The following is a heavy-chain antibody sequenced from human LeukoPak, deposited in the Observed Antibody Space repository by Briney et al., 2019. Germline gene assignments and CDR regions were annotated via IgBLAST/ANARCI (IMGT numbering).Heavy chain of an antibody. V-gene: IGHV3-33*01. CDR3: AGNLTPWGELPTDY. Sequence: PGGSLRLSCAASGFTFSSYGMHWVRQAPGKGLEWVAVIWYDGSNKYYADSVKGRFTISRDNSKNTLYLQMNSLRAEDTAVYYCAGNLTPWGELPTDYWGQGTLVTVSS. CDR2: IWYDGSNK. CDR1: GFTFSSYG. D-gene: IGHD1-26*01. J-gene: IGHJ4*02.